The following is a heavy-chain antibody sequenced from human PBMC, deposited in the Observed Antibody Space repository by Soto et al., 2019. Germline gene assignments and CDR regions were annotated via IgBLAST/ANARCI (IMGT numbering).Heavy chain of an antibody. J-gene: IGHJ6*02. CDR1: GGTFSSYT. D-gene: IGHD2-2*01. Sequence: QVQLVQSGAEVKKPGSSVKVSCKASGGTFSSYTISWVRQAPGQGLEWMGRIIPILGIANYAQKFQGRVTITADKSTSTAYMELSSLRSEDTAVYYCARDIVLVPAARALDVWGQGTTVTVSS. V-gene: IGHV1-69*08. CDR3: ARDIVLVPAARALDV. CDR2: IIPILGIA.